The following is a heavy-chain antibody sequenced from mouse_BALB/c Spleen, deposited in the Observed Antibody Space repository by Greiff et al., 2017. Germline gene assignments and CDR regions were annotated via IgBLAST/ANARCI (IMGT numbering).Heavy chain of an antibody. V-gene: IGHV5-17*02. J-gene: IGHJ3*01. CDR3: AEGAWFAY. Sequence: EVQRVESGGGLVQPGGSRKLSCAASGFTFSSFGMHWVRQAPEKGLEWVAYISSGSSTIYYADTVKGRFTISRDNPKNTLFLQMTSLRSEDTAMYYCAEGAWFAYWGQGTLVTVSA. CDR2: ISSGSSTI. CDR1: GFTFSSFG.